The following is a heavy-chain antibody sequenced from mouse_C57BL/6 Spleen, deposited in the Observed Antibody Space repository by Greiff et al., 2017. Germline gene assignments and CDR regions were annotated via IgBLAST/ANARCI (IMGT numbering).Heavy chain of an antibody. Sequence: QVQLQQSGAELVRPGSSVKLSCKASGYTFTSYWMHWVKQRPIQGLEWIGNIDPSDSETHYNQKFKDKATLTVDKSSSTAYMQLSSLTSEDSAVYYCARSVGYGSTPFAYWGQGTLVTVSA. CDR1: GYTFTSYW. CDR2: IDPSDSET. D-gene: IGHD1-1*01. V-gene: IGHV1-52*01. J-gene: IGHJ3*01. CDR3: ARSVGYGSTPFAY.